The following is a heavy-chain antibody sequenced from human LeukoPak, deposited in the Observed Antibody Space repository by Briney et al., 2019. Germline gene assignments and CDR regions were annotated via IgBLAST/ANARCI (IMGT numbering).Heavy chain of an antibody. CDR3: AKTGHSSGWYTSYYYGMDV. D-gene: IGHD6-19*01. Sequence: GGALSLSCAASGFTFSSYAMSWVRQAPRKGLEWVSAISGSGGSTYYADSVKGRFTISRDNSKNTLYLQMNSLRAEDTAVYYCAKTGHSSGWYTSYYYGMDVWGQGTTVTVSS. J-gene: IGHJ6*02. CDR2: ISGSGGST. CDR1: GFTFSSYA. V-gene: IGHV3-23*01.